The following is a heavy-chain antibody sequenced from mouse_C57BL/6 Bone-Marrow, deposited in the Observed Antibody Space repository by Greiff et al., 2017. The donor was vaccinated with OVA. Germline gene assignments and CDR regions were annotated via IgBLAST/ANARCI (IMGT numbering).Heavy chain of an antibody. V-gene: IGHV5-9-1*02. CDR3: TRAYSNYAMDY. CDR2: ISSGGDYI. D-gene: IGHD2-5*01. J-gene: IGHJ4*01. Sequence: EVHLVESGEGLVKPGGSLKLSCAASGFTFSSYAMSWVRQTPEKRLEWVAYISSGGDYIYYADTVKGRFTISRDNARNTLYLQMSSLKSEDTAMYYCTRAYSNYAMDYWGQGTSVTVSS. CDR1: GFTFSSYA.